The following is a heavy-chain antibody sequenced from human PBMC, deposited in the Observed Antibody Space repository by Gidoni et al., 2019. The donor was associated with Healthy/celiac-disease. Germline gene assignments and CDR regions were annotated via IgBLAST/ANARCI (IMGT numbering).Heavy chain of an antibody. J-gene: IGHJ4*02. CDR3: VKDSTRITIFGVVRPFDY. CDR1: GFTSRSYA. V-gene: IGHV3-64D*06. D-gene: IGHD3-3*01. CDR2: IRSNGGNT. Sequence: EVQLVESGGGLVQHGGSVRLSCSATGFTSRSYAMHWVRQAPGKGREYVSAIRSNGGNTYYAESVKGRFTISRDKSKNTLYLQMGSLMAEETAVDYCVKDSTRITIFGVVRPFDYWGQGTLVTVSS.